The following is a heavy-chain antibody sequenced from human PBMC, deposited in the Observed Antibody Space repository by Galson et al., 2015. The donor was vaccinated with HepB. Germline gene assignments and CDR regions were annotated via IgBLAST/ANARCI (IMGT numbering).Heavy chain of an antibody. CDR1: GFTFTSSA. Sequence: SVKVSCKASGFTFTSSAVQWVRQARGKRLEWVGWIVFGSGNTNYAQKFQERVTITRDMSTSTAYMELSSLRSEDTAVYYCAADRSWNYVRDAFDIWGQGTMVTVSS. CDR3: AADRSWNYVRDAFDI. CDR2: IVFGSGNT. D-gene: IGHD1-7*01. J-gene: IGHJ3*02. V-gene: IGHV1-58*01.